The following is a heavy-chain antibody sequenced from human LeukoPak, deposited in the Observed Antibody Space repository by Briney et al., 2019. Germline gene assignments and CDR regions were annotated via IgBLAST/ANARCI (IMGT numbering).Heavy chain of an antibody. V-gene: IGHV1-24*01. CDR3: AITPYNWNYDAFDI. D-gene: IGHD1-7*01. J-gene: IGHJ3*02. Sequence: GASVKVSCKVSGYTLTELSMHWVRQAPGKGLEWMGGFDPEDGETIYAQKFQGRVTMTEDTSTDTAYMELSSLRSEDTAVYYCAITPYNWNYDAFDIWGQGTMVTVSS. CDR1: GYTLTELS. CDR2: FDPEDGET.